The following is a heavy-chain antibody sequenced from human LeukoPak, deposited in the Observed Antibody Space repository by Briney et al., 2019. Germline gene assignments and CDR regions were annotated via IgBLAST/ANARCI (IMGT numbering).Heavy chain of an antibody. V-gene: IGHV3-66*01. CDR2: IYSGGST. D-gene: IGHD2-2*01. J-gene: IGHJ4*02. Sequence: PGGSLRLSCAASGFTVSSNYMSWVRQAPGKGLEWVSVIYSGGSTYYADSVKGRFTISRDNVQNSLYLQMNSLRAEDTAVYYCARWVCSPTSCYYFDYWGQGTLVVVSS. CDR3: ARWVCSPTSCYYFDY. CDR1: GFTVSSNY.